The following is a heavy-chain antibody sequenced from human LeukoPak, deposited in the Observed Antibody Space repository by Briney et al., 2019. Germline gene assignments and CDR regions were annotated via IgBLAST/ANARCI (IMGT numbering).Heavy chain of an antibody. J-gene: IGHJ4*02. CDR1: GFTFSSYA. CDR3: ARDFWMGY. V-gene: IGHV3-30*04. CDR2: ISYDGSNK. Sequence: GGSLRLSCAASGFTFSSYAMHWVRQAPGKGLEWVAVISYDGSNKYCADSVKGRFTISRDNSKNTLYLQMNSLRAEDTAVYYCARDFWMGYWGQGTLVTVSS. D-gene: IGHD3-3*01.